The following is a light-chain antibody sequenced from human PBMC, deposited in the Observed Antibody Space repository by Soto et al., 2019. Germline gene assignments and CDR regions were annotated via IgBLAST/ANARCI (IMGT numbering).Light chain of an antibody. CDR3: QQYNSYPLT. J-gene: IGKJ4*01. CDR2: KAS. V-gene: IGKV1-5*03. Sequence: QMTQAPFTLSATLGDRVTNNCPASQSNNYWLAWYQQKTGKAPKLLIYKASSLESGVPSRFSGSGSGTEFTLTISSLQPDDFATYYCQQYNSYPLTFGGGTKVEIK. CDR1: QSNNYW.